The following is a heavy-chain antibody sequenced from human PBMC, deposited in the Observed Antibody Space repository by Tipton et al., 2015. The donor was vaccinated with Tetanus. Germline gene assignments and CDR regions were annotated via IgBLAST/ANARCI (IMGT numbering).Heavy chain of an antibody. V-gene: IGHV4-59*01. Sequence: TLSLTCSVSGGSISSYSLSWIRQSPGKGLEWIGYIYYGGTTKYNPSLKSRVTMSFDTSKNQFSLKMTSVTAADTAVYYCARLNCGGDCYSPYYNGVDVWGQGTTVIVSS. J-gene: IGHJ6*02. D-gene: IGHD2-21*02. CDR3: ARLNCGGDCYSPYYNGVDV. CDR2: IYYGGTT. CDR1: GGSISSYS.